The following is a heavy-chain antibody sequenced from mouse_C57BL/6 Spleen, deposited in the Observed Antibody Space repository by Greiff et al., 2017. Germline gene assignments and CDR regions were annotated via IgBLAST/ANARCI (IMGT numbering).Heavy chain of an antibody. CDR3: ARDYYGSLWFAY. J-gene: IGHJ3*01. CDR1: GYAFSSSW. Sequence: HAPLLYSVPELVKPGASVKISCKASGYAFSSSWMNWVKQRPGKGLEWIGRIYPGDGDTNYNGKFKGKATLTADKSSSTAYMQLSSLTSEDSAVYFCARDYYGSLWFAYWGQGTLVTVSA. D-gene: IGHD1-1*01. CDR2: IYPGDGDT. V-gene: IGHV1-82*01.